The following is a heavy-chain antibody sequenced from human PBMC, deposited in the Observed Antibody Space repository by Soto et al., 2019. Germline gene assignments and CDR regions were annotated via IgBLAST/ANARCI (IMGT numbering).Heavy chain of an antibody. V-gene: IGHV3-23*01. Sequence: EVQLLESGGGLVQPGGSLRLSCAASGFIFSSFAMSWVRQAPGKGLEWVSTISNNGGSTYSADSVKGRFTISRDNSKNTLYLQMNSLRAEDMAVYYCAKDPDISGWYQTDLDYWGQGTLVTVSS. CDR2: ISNNGGST. J-gene: IGHJ4*02. D-gene: IGHD6-19*01. CDR3: AKDPDISGWYQTDLDY. CDR1: GFIFSSFA.